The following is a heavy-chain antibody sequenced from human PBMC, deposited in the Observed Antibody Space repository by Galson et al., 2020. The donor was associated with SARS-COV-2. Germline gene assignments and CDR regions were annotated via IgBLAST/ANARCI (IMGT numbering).Heavy chain of an antibody. V-gene: IGHV3-33*01. CDR1: GFTFSTYG. D-gene: IGHD3-10*01. CDR3: ARGSSSHAFDI. CDR2: IWYDGSNK. J-gene: IGHJ3*02. Sequence: TGVSLRLSCEASGFTFSTYGMDWVRQAPGKGLEWVAVIWYDGSNKYYADSVKGRFTISRDNSKNTLYLQLNSLRADDTAVYYCARGSSSHAFDIWGQGTMVTVSS.